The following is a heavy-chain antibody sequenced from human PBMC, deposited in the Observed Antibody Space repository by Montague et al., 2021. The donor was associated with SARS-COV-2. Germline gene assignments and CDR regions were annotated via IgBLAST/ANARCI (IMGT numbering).Heavy chain of an antibody. CDR3: RVVPAGIPKGPNFYYMDV. V-gene: IGHV4-34*01. D-gene: IGHD2-2*02. CDR1: GGSFSGYS. CDR2: IYHSGST. Sequence: SETLSLTCAVYGGSFSGYSWSWIRQPPGEGLEWIGQIYHSGSTNYNPSLKSRVTISVDTSKNQFSLELSSVTAADTALYYCRVVPAGIPKGPNFYYMDVWGKGTTVTVSS. J-gene: IGHJ6*03.